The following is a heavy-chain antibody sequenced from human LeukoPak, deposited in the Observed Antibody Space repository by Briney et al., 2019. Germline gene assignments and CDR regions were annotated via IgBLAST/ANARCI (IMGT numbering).Heavy chain of an antibody. CDR1: GFTFSSYT. D-gene: IGHD3-10*01. Sequence: GGSLRLSCAASGFTFSSYTMRWVRQAPGEGLEWVSSISRSSSYIYYADSLKGRFTISRDDAKNSLYLQLSSLSAEDTGVYYCARDQSGRSFIFDYWGQGTLVTVSS. V-gene: IGHV3-21*01. J-gene: IGHJ4*02. CDR3: ARDQSGRSFIFDY. CDR2: ISRSSSYI.